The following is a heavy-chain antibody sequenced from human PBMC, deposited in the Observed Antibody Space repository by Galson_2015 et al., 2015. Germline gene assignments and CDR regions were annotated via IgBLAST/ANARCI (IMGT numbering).Heavy chain of an antibody. D-gene: IGHD3-10*01. J-gene: IGHJ4*02. Sequence: SLRLSCAASGFTFDDYAMHWVRQAPGKGLEWVSGINWNSGKLAYADSVKGRFTISRDNAKNSLFLQMNGLRADATALYYCARGGGSGTYFFFYFDYWGQGTLVTVSS. CDR2: INWNSGKL. CDR3: ARGGGSGTYFFFYFDY. CDR1: GFTFDDYA. V-gene: IGHV3-9*01.